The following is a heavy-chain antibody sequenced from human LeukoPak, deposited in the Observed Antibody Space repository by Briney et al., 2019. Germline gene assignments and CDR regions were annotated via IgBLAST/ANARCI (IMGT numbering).Heavy chain of an antibody. CDR1: GFTFGDYA. Sequence: PGGSLRLSXTASGFTFGDYAMSWVRQAPGKGLEWVGFIRSKAYGGTTEYAASVKGRFTISRDDSKSIAYLQMNSLKTEDTAVYYCTRDEDYYGSGSYYYYYYMDVWGKGTTVTVSS. V-gene: IGHV3-49*04. D-gene: IGHD3-10*01. J-gene: IGHJ6*03. CDR2: IRSKAYGGTT. CDR3: TRDEDYYGSGSYYYYYYMDV.